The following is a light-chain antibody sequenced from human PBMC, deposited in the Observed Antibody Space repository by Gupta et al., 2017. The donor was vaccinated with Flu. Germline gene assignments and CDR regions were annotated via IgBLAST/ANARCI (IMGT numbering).Light chain of an antibody. CDR1: QTVNTNF. Sequence: EIVLTQSPGTLSLSPGERATLSCRASQTVNTNFLAWYQQKPGQAPRLLIYGTSGRASGIPDRFSGSGTGADFSLTISRREPEDFAVYYCKRYGSSPRYSFGQGTKLEI. V-gene: IGKV3-20*01. J-gene: IGKJ2*03. CDR2: GTS. CDR3: KRYGSSPRYS.